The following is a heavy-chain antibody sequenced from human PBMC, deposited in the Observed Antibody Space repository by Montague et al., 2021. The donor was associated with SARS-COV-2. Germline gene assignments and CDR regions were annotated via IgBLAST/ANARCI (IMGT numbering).Heavy chain of an antibody. V-gene: IGHV4-59*01. CDR1: GGSISSYY. J-gene: IGHJ4*02. Sequence: SETRSLTCTVSGGSISSYYWSWIRQPPGKGLEWIGYIYYSGSTNXNPSLKSRVTISVDTSKNQFSLKLSSVTAADTAVYYCARVFPRWLQSDPYFDYWGQGTLVTVSS. D-gene: IGHD5-24*01. CDR2: IYYSGST. CDR3: ARVFPRWLQSDPYFDY.